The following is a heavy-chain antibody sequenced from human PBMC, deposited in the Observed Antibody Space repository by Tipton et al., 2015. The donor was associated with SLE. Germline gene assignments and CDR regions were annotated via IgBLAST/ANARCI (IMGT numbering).Heavy chain of an antibody. CDR1: GDSISGGKYH. CDR3: ARGSQTPLDY. J-gene: IGHJ4*02. Sequence: TLSLTCTVSGDSISGGKYHWSWVRQPPGKGLQWIGRVYPSGATDYNSSLKSRLSISVDTSKNQFSLRLSSLTAADTAIYYCARGSQTPLDYWGQGTLVSVSS. CDR2: VYPSGAT. V-gene: IGHV4-61*02.